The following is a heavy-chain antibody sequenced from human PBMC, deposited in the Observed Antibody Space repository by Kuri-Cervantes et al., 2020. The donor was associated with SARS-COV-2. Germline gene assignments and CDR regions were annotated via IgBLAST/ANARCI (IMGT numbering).Heavy chain of an antibody. D-gene: IGHD6-19*01. V-gene: IGHV1-69*06. CDR1: GGTFSSYA. J-gene: IGHJ4*02. CDR2: IIPIFGTA. CDR3: ARGQGIAVAHLY. Sequence: AVKVSCKASGGTFSSYASSWVRQAPGQGLEWMGGIIPIFGTANYAQKFQGRVTITADKSTSTAYMELSSLRSEDTAVYYCARGQGIAVAHLYWGQGTLVTVSS.